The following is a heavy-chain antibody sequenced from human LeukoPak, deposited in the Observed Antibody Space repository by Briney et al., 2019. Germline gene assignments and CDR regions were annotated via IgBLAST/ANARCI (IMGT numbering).Heavy chain of an antibody. CDR2: INPNGGGT. CDR1: GYTFTGYY. J-gene: IGHJ4*02. CDR3: ARDREYQPYIH. V-gene: IGHV1-2*02. Sequence: ASVKVSCKASGYTFTGYYMHWVRHAPGQGLEWMGWINPNGGGTNYAQTFQGRFTMTRDTSISTAYMELSRLRSDDTAVYYCARDREYQPYIHWGQGTLVTVSS. D-gene: IGHD2-2*01.